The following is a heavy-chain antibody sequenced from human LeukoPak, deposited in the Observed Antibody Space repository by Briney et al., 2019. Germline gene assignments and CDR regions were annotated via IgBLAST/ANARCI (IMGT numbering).Heavy chain of an antibody. V-gene: IGHV3-30*04. J-gene: IGHJ4*02. CDR3: AREWAGYYFDY. Sequence: GRSLRLSCAASGFTFSSHAMHWVRQAPGKGLEWVAVISYDGSNKYYADSVKGRFTISRDNSKNTLYLQMNSLRAEDTAVYYCAREWAGYYFDYWGQGTLVTVSS. CDR2: ISYDGSNK. D-gene: IGHD6-19*01. CDR1: GFTFSSHA.